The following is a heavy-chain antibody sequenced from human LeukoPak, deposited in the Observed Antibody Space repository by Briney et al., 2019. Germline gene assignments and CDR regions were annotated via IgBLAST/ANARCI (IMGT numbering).Heavy chain of an antibody. J-gene: IGHJ4*02. CDR1: GGSLRGYY. CDR2: INNRGGT. D-gene: IGHD3-9*01. Sequence: SDTLSLTCAVQGGSLRGYYWSWLRQPPRNGLHWVGEINNRGGTNYYPSLKSRVTISVDTSQNQFSLKLSSVTAADTAVYYCARGVREYYDILTGIHYFDYWGQGTLVTVSS. V-gene: IGHV4-34*01. CDR3: ARGVREYYDILTGIHYFDY.